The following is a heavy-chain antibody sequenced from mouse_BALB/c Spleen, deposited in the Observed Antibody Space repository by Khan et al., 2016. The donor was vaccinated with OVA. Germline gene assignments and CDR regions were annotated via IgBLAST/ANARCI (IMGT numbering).Heavy chain of an antibody. CDR2: ISYSGST. CDR3: ARTARIKY. CDR1: GYSITSGYG. D-gene: IGHD1-2*01. J-gene: IGHJ2*01. V-gene: IGHV3-2*02. Sequence: EVQPVESGPGLVKPSQSLSLTCTVTGYSITSGYGWNWIRQFPGNKLEWMGYISYSGSTNYNPSLKSRISITRDTSKNQFFLQLNSVTTEDTATYYCARTARIKYWGQGTTLTVSS.